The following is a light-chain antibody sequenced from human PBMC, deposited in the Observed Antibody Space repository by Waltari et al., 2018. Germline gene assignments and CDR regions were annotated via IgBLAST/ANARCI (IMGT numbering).Light chain of an antibody. V-gene: IGKV1-12*01. J-gene: IGKJ1*01. Sequence: DVQMTQSPSSVSASVGARVSLSCRASQDISTWLAWYQQKPGKAPLLLIYYASSLQSGVPSRFSGSGSGRDFTLTISSLQPEDFATYFCQQSHSFPRTFGQGTKVEMK. CDR1: QDISTW. CDR2: YAS. CDR3: QQSHSFPRT.